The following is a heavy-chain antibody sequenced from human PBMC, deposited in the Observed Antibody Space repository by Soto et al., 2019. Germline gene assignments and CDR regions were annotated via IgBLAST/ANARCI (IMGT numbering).Heavy chain of an antibody. J-gene: IGHJ4*02. Sequence: PGGSLRLSCTASGITFSNYAMSWVRQAPRKGLEWVSSISTSGGRPYYADSVKGRLTISRDNSKNTLYLQMNSLRVEDTAVYYCAKDADRYDYVWGTYRYIDHWGQGTLVTVSS. CDR3: AKDADRYDYVWGTYRYIDH. V-gene: IGHV3-23*01. D-gene: IGHD3-16*02. CDR1: GITFSNYA. CDR2: ISTSGGRP.